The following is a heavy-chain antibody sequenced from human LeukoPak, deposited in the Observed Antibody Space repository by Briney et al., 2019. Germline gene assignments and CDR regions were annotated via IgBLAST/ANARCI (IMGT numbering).Heavy chain of an antibody. V-gene: IGHV1-2*02. CDR1: GYTFTGYY. Sequence: ASVRVSCKASGYTFTGYYMHWVRQAPGQGLEWMGWINPNSGGTNYAQKFRGRVTMTRDTSLSTAYMELSRLRSDDTAVYYCASNLYGSGSFYGRFVYWGQGTLVTVSS. D-gene: IGHD3-10*01. CDR2: INPNSGGT. CDR3: ASNLYGSGSFYGRFVY. J-gene: IGHJ4*02.